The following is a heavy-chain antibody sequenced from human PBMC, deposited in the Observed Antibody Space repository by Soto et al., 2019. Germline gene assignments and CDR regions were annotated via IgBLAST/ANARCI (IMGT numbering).Heavy chain of an antibody. V-gene: IGHV3-30-3*01. CDR1: GFTFSSYA. J-gene: IGHJ6*02. CDR3: ASQAPPPDYGDYDLVDYYYYYGMDV. Sequence: QVQLVESGGGVVQPGRSLRLSCAASGFTFSSYAMHWVRQAPGKGLEWVAVISYDGSNKYYADSVKGRFTISRDNSKNTLYLQMNSLRAEDTAVYYCASQAPPPDYGDYDLVDYYYYYGMDVWGQGTTVTVSS. CDR2: ISYDGSNK. D-gene: IGHD4-17*01.